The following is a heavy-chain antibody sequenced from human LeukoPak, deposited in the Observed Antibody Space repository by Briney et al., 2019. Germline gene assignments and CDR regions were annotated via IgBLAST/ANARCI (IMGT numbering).Heavy chain of an antibody. CDR3: TRSNYGRLDY. V-gene: IGHV3-7*01. D-gene: IGHD3-10*01. CDR2: INQDGSAK. CDR1: GFSFNTYW. J-gene: IGHJ4*02. Sequence: GGSLRLSCAASGFSFNTYWMSWVRQAPGKGLEWVANINQDGSAKYYVDSMKGRFTISRDNARNSLFLQMNSLRAEDTAIYYCTRSNYGRLDYWGQGTLVTVSS.